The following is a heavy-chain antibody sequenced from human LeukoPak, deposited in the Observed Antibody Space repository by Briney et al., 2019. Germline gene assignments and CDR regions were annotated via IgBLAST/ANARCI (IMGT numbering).Heavy chain of an antibody. CDR3: ARDRDSSGWFDY. CDR2: INHSGST. Sequence: SETLSLTCAVYGWSFSGYYWSWIRQPPGQGLEWIGEINHSGSTNYNPSLKSRVTMSVDMSKNQFSLKLSSVTAADTAFYYCARDRDSSGWFDYWGQGALVTVSS. V-gene: IGHV4-34*01. CDR1: GWSFSGYY. J-gene: IGHJ4*02. D-gene: IGHD6-19*01.